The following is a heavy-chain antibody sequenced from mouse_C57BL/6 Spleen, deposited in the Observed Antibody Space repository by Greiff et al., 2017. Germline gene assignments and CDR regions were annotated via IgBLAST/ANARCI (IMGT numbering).Heavy chain of an antibody. J-gene: IGHJ2*01. CDR1: GFTFSSYA. Sequence: EVQRVESGEGLVKPGGSLKLSCAASGFTFSSYAMSWVSQTPEKRLEWVAYISSGGDYIYYADTVKGRFPISRDNARNTLYLQMSSLKSEDTAMYYCTRGFITTVYFDYWGQGTTLTVSS. CDR3: TRGFITTVYFDY. D-gene: IGHD1-1*01. V-gene: IGHV5-9-1*02. CDR2: ISSGGDYI.